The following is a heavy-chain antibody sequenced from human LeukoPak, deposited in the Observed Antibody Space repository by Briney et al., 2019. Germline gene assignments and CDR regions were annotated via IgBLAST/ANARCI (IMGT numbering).Heavy chain of an antibody. D-gene: IGHD1-14*01. J-gene: IGHJ4*02. Sequence: PGGSLRLSCAASGFTFSTYAMTWVRQAPGKGLEWVSAMSGNGDSTYYADSVRGRFTISRDNSKNTLYLQMNSLRAEDTAVYYCARDQVSNWGQGTLVTVSS. V-gene: IGHV3-23*01. CDR2: MSGNGDST. CDR3: ARDQVSN. CDR1: GFTFSTYA.